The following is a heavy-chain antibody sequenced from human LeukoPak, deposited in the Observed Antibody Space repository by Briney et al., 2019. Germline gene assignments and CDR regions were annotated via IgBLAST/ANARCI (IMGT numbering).Heavy chain of an antibody. CDR1: GFTFSSYW. V-gene: IGHV3-74*01. D-gene: IGHD3-10*01. CDR3: ARLSMIRGVSAAS. Sequence: TGGSLRLSCAASGFTFSSYWMHWVRQAPGKGLVWVSRINSDGSSTNYADSVKGRFTISRDNAKNTLNLQMNSLRAEDTAVHYCARLSMIRGVSAASWGQGTLVTVSS. CDR2: INSDGSST. J-gene: IGHJ5*02.